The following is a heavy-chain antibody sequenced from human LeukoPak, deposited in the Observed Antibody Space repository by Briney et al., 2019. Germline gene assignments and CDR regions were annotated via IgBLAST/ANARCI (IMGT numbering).Heavy chain of an antibody. Sequence: GGSLRLSCAASGFTFSSYGMHWVRQAPGEGLEWVAVISYDGSNKYYADSVKGRFTISRDNSKNTLYLQMNSLKTEDTAVYYCARDYSNYRGLDYWGQGTLVTVSS. CDR3: ARDYSNYRGLDY. CDR2: ISYDGSNK. CDR1: GFTFSSYG. V-gene: IGHV3-30*03. J-gene: IGHJ4*02. D-gene: IGHD4-11*01.